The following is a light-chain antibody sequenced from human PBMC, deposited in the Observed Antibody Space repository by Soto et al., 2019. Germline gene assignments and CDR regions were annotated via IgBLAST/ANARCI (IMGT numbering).Light chain of an antibody. J-gene: IGLJ1*01. CDR1: SSNIGAGYD. CDR2: NNA. CDR3: QSHDNSLSGFYV. Sequence: QSVLTQPPSVSGAPGQRVTISCTGSSSNIGAGYDVHWYQQLPGTAPKLLIYNNAIRPSGVPDRFSGSRSGTSASLAITGLQAEDEADYYCQSHDNSLSGFYVFGTGTKLTVL. V-gene: IGLV1-40*01.